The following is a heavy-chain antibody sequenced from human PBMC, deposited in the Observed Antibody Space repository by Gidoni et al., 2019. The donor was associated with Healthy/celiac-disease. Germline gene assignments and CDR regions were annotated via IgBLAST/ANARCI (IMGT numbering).Heavy chain of an antibody. D-gene: IGHD2-15*01. CDR2: ISSSSSYT. J-gene: IGHJ5*02. V-gene: IGHV3-11*06. CDR1: GFTFRDYY. CDR3: ARDPGVVAATRSGFDP. Sequence: QVQLVESGGGLVKPGGSLRLSCAASGFTFRDYYMSWIRQAPGKGLGWVSYISSSSSYTNDADSVKGRCTISRDNAKNSLYLQMNSLRAEDTAVYYCARDPGVVAATRSGFDPWGQGTLVTVSS.